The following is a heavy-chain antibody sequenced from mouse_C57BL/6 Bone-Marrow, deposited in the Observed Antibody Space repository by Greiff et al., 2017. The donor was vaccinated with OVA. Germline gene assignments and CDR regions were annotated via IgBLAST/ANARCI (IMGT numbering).Heavy chain of an antibody. CDR1: GYTFTGYW. D-gene: IGHD1-1*01. CDR3: ARDRVTTVVATDYAMDY. CDR2: ILPGSGST. V-gene: IGHV1-9*01. J-gene: IGHJ4*01. Sequence: VQLQESGAELMKPGASVKLSCKATGYTFTGYWIEWVKQRPGHGLEWIGEILPGSGSTNYNEKFKGKATFTADTSSNTAYMQLSSLTTEDSAIYYCARDRVTTVVATDYAMDYWGQGTSVTVSS.